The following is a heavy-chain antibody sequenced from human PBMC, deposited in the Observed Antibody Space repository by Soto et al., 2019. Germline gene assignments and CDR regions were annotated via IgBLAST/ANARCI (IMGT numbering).Heavy chain of an antibody. Sequence: PVGSLRLSCASSVFTFSGSAMHWVRHASGKGLEWVGRIRSKANSYATAYAASVKGRFTISRDDSKNTAYLQMNSLKTEDTAVYYCTCTGIAVAGTTTWCQGTLVNVSS. CDR3: TCTGIAVAGTTT. V-gene: IGHV3-73*01. D-gene: IGHD6-19*01. CDR1: VFTFSGSA. CDR2: IRSKANSYAT. J-gene: IGHJ5*02.